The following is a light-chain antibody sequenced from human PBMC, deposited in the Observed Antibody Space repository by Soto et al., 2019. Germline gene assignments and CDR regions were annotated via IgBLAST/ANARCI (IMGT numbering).Light chain of an antibody. J-gene: IGKJ1*01. CDR3: HQYGSSPQT. V-gene: IGKV3-20*01. CDR2: GAS. Sequence: EIVLMQSPGTLSLSPGDRATLFCRASQSVSSTHLAWYHQKPGQAPRLLIYGASTRASGIPDRFSGSGSGTDFTLTISRLETEDFAVYYCHQYGSSPQTFG. CDR1: QSVSSTH.